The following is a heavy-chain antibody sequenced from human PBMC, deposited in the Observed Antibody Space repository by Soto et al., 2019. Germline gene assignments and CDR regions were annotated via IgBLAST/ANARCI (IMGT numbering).Heavy chain of an antibody. D-gene: IGHD3-10*01. V-gene: IGHV3-23*01. CDR1: GFTFSSYA. CDR3: AKHPWFGEFDY. J-gene: IGHJ4*02. CDR2: ISGSGGST. Sequence: EVQLLESGGGLVQPGGSLRLSCAASGFTFSSYAMSWVRQAPGKGLEWVSAISGSGGSTYYADSVKGRFTLSRDNSKNTLYLQMKRLRAEDKAVYYCAKHPWFGEFDYWGQGTLVTVSS.